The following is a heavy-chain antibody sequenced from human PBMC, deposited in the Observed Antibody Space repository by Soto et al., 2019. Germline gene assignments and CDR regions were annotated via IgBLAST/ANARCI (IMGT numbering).Heavy chain of an antibody. V-gene: IGHV1-69*02. D-gene: IGHD6-6*01. CDR1: GGTFSSYT. CDR2: IIPILGIA. J-gene: IGHJ6*03. Sequence: SVKVSCKASGGTFSSYTISWVRQAPGQGLEWMGRIIPILGIANYAQKFQGRVTITADKSTSTAYMELSSLRSEDTAVYYCASSPVPKTYYYDYMDVWGKGTTVTVSS. CDR3: ASSPVPKTYYYDYMDV.